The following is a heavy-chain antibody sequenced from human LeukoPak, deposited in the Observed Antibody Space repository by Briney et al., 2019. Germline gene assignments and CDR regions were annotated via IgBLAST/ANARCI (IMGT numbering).Heavy chain of an antibody. D-gene: IGHD4-17*01. J-gene: IGHJ6*03. Sequence: GGSLRLSCAASGFTFSSCWMSWVRQAPGKGLEWVANIKQDGSEKYYVDSVKGRFTISRDNAKNSLYLQMNSLRAEDTAVYYCARTQSDYVRYYYYMDVWGKGTTVTVSS. CDR1: GFTFSSCW. CDR3: ARTQSDYVRYYYYMDV. V-gene: IGHV3-7*01. CDR2: IKQDGSEK.